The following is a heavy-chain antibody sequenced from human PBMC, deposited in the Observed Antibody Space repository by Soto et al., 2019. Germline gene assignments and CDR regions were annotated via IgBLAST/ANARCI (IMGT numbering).Heavy chain of an antibody. Sequence: GGSLRLSCAASGFTFSSYAMSWVRQAPGKGLEWVSAISGSGGSTYYADSVKGRFTISRDNSKNTLYLQMNSLRAEDTAVYYCAKIRPRMGFGELLVKILYFDYWGQGTLVTVSS. J-gene: IGHJ4*02. V-gene: IGHV3-23*01. CDR2: ISGSGGST. CDR1: GFTFSSYA. CDR3: AKIRPRMGFGELLVKILYFDY. D-gene: IGHD3-10*01.